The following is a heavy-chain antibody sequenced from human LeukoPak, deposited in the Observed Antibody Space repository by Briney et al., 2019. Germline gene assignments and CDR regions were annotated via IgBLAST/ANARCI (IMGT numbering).Heavy chain of an antibody. Sequence: PGGSLRLSCAASGFTFSSYSMNWVRQAPGKGLEWVSSISSSSSYIYYADSVKGRFTISRDNAKNSPYLQMNSLRAEDTAVYYCARDGGEYQLLSPYFDYWGQGTLVTVSS. V-gene: IGHV3-21*01. D-gene: IGHD2-2*01. CDR3: ARDGGEYQLLSPYFDY. CDR2: ISSSSSYI. CDR1: GFTFSSYS. J-gene: IGHJ4*02.